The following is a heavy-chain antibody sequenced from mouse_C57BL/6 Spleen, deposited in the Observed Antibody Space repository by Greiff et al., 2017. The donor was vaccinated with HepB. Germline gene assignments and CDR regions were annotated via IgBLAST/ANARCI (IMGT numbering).Heavy chain of an antibody. Sequence: EVKLMESEGGLVQPGSSMKLSCTASGFTFSDYYMAWVRQVPEKGLEWVANINYDGSSTYYLDSLKSRFIISRDNAKNILYLQMSSLKSEDTATYYCARVGRGYFDYWGQGTTLTVSS. V-gene: IGHV5-16*01. CDR1: GFTFSDYY. CDR3: ARVGRGYFDY. D-gene: IGHD4-1*01. J-gene: IGHJ2*01. CDR2: INYDGSST.